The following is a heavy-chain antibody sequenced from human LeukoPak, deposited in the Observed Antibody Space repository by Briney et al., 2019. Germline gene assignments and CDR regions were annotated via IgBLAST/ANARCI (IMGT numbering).Heavy chain of an antibody. V-gene: IGHV4-59*12. D-gene: IGHD6-19*01. CDR3: ARALAVAGTHAFDI. CDR2: ISNNGSP. J-gene: IGHJ3*02. CDR1: GDSISNTY. Sequence: PSETLSLTCTVSGDSISNTYWSWVRQPPGKGLEWVGYISNNGSPDYSPSLKSRVTISADTSKNQFSLIVKSVTAADSAVYYCARALAVAGTHAFDIWGQGTMVTVSS.